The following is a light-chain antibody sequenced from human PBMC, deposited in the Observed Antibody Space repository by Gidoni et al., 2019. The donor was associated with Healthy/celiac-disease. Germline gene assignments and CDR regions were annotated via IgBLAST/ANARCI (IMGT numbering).Light chain of an antibody. V-gene: IGKV3-20*01. CDR3: QQYGSSRAT. Sequence: EIVLTQSPGTLSLSQGERATLSCRASQSVSSSYLAWYQQKPGQAPRLLIYGASSRATGIPDRFSGSGSGTDFTLTISRLEPEDFAVYYCQQYGSSRATFGQGTKLEIK. J-gene: IGKJ2*01. CDR1: QSVSSSY. CDR2: GAS.